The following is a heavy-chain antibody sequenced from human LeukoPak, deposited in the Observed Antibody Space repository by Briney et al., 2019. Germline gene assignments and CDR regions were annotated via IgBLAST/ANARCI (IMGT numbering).Heavy chain of an antibody. D-gene: IGHD2-2*01. V-gene: IGHV4-39*01. CDR2: IYYSGST. Sequence: PSETLSLTCTVSGGSISSSSYYWGWIRQPPGKGLEWIGSIYYSGSTYYNPSLKSRVTISVDTSKNQFSLKLSSVTAADTAVYYCARGYCSSTGCPDPFDIWGQGTMVTVSS. CDR1: GGSISSSSYY. CDR3: ARGYCSSTGCPDPFDI. J-gene: IGHJ3*02.